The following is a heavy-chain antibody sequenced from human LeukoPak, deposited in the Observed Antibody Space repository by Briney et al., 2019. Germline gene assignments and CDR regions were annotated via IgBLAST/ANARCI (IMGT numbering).Heavy chain of an antibody. J-gene: IGHJ4*02. CDR2: IYYSGST. D-gene: IGHD3-16*02. CDR3: ARVSTNEGLIPDY. V-gene: IGHV4-59*01. Sequence: SETLSLTCTVSGGSLSNYYWSWIRQPPGKGLEWVGYIYYSGSTNYNPSLKSRVTMSVDTSKNQFSLKMSSVTAADTAVYYCARVSTNEGLIPDYWGQGTLVTVSS. CDR1: GGSLSNYY.